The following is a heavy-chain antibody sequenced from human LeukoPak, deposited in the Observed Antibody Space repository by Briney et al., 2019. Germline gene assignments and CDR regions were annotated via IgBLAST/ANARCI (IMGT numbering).Heavy chain of an antibody. Sequence: GESLKIPCEGSGYTFSNNWIGWVRQMPGKGLEWMGIIYPGDSDTRYSPSFQGQVTISAEKSISTAYLQWSSLKASDTAMYYCARYYCSGGSCHGIFDYWGQGTLVTVSS. CDR3: ARYYCSGGSCHGIFDY. V-gene: IGHV5-51*01. CDR1: GYTFSNNW. D-gene: IGHD2-15*01. J-gene: IGHJ4*02. CDR2: IYPGDSDT.